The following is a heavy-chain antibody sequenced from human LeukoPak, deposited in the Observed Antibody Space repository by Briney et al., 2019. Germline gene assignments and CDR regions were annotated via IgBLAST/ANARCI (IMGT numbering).Heavy chain of an antibody. Sequence: GGSLRLSCAASGFTFSSCAMSWVRQAPGKGLEWVSAISGSGGSTYYADSVKGRFTISRDNSKNTLYLQMNSLRAEDTAVYYCAKVSAGFWSGYYNFWGQGTLVTVSS. D-gene: IGHD3-3*01. CDR3: AKVSAGFWSGYYNF. J-gene: IGHJ4*02. CDR1: GFTFSSCA. V-gene: IGHV3-23*01. CDR2: ISGSGGST.